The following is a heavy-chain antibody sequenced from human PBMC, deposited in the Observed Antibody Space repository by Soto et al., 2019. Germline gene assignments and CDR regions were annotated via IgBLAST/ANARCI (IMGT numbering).Heavy chain of an antibody. CDR3: AKVITMIVVVISPFDY. D-gene: IGHD3-22*01. Sequence: GGSLRLSCAASGFTFSSYAMSWVRQAPGKGLEWVSAISGSGGSTYYADSVKGRFTISRDNSKNTLYLQMNSLRAEDTAVYYCAKVITMIVVVISPFDYWGQGTLVTVSS. CDR2: ISGSGGST. J-gene: IGHJ4*02. V-gene: IGHV3-23*01. CDR1: GFTFSSYA.